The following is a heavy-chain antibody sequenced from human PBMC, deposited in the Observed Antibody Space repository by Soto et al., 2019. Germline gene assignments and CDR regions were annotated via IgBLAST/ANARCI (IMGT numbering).Heavy chain of an antibody. J-gene: IGHJ6*03. D-gene: IGHD4-4*01. V-gene: IGHV3-23*01. CDR3: AKSASNYYHSYYMDV. CDR2: ISSSGGST. CDR1: GFTFSSYA. Sequence: EEQLLESGGDLVQPGGSLRLSCAASGFTFSSYAMSWVRQAPGKGLEWVSAISSSGGSTYYADSVKGRFTISRDNSKNTLYLQMNSLRAEDTAVYYCAKSASNYYHSYYMDVWGKGTTVTVSS.